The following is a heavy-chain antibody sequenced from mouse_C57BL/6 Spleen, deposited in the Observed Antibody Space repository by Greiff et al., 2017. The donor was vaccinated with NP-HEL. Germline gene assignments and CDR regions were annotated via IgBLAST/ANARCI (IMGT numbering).Heavy chain of an antibody. CDR1: GYTFTSYT. V-gene: IGHV1-4*01. J-gene: IGHJ3*01. CDR3: ARLGEEDYYSSSSFAY. CDR2: INPSSGYT. D-gene: IGHD1-1*01. Sequence: QVQLQQSGAELARPGASVKMSCKASGYTFTSYTMHWVKQRPGQGLEWIGYINPSSGYTKYNQKFKDKANLTADKSSSTDYMQLSSLTSEDSAIDNCARLGEEDYYSSSSFAYWGQGTLVTVSA.